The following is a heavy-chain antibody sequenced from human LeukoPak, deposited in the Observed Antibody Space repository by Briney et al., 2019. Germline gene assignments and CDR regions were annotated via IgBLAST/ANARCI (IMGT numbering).Heavy chain of an antibody. CDR2: IYYSGST. J-gene: IGHJ3*02. Sequence: SQTLSLTCTVSGGSISRSSYYWGWIRQPPGKGLEGIGSIYYSGSTYYNPSLKSRVTISVDTSKNQFSLKLSSVTAADTAVYYCARQLMTTHAFDIWGQGTMVTVSS. V-gene: IGHV4-39*01. CDR1: GGSISRSSYY. CDR3: ARQLMTTHAFDI. D-gene: IGHD4-17*01.